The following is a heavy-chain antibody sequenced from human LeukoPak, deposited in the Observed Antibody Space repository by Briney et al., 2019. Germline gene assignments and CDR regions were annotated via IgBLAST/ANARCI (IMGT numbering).Heavy chain of an antibody. CDR3: ARHLYVKKQRRNSSSSQYYFDY. CDR1: GGSISSSSYY. D-gene: IGHD6-13*01. V-gene: IGHV4-39*01. CDR2: IYYSGST. Sequence: SETLSLTCTVSGGSISSSSYYWGWIRQPPGKGLEWIGYIYYSGSTYYNPSLKSRVTMSVDTSKNQFSLKLTSVTAADTAVYYCARHLYVKKQRRNSSSSQYYFDYWGQGTLVTVSS. J-gene: IGHJ4*02.